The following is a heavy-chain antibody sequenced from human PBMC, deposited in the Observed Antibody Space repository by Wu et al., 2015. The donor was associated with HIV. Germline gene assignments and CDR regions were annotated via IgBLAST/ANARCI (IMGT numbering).Heavy chain of an antibody. Sequence: QVQLVQSGDEVKKVGASVKVSCKASGYSFTTYGISWVRQAPGQGLEWMGWISAYNGNTNYAQNFQGRLTLTTDTSTGTAYMELRRLKYDDTAVYYCARDPDYPDYGDYCDYWGQGTLVTVSS. CDR2: ISAYNGNT. CDR1: GYSFTTYG. V-gene: IGHV1-18*01. J-gene: IGHJ4*02. D-gene: IGHD4-17*01. CDR3: ARDPDYPDYGDYCDY.